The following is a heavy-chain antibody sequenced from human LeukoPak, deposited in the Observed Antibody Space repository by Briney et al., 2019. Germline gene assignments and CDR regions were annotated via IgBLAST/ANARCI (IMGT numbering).Heavy chain of an antibody. CDR2: IWYDGSNK. V-gene: IGHV3-33*01. CDR3: ARELWFGDGVFWYFQH. CDR1: GFTFSSYG. J-gene: IGHJ1*01. Sequence: PGRSLRLSCAASGFTFSSYGMHRVRQAPGKGLQWVAVIWYDGSNKYYADSVKGRFTISRDDSKNTLYLQMNSLRAEDTAVYYCARELWFGDGVFWYFQHWGQGALVTVSS. D-gene: IGHD3-10*01.